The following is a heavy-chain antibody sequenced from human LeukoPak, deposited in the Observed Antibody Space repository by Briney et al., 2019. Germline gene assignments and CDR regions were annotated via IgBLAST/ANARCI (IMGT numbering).Heavy chain of an antibody. CDR2: INSDGTST. V-gene: IGHV3-74*01. Sequence: GGSLRLSCAASGFTVSNNWMHWVRQAPGKGLVWVSRINSDGTSTSYAESVKGRFTISRDNAKNTLYLQMNSLRAKDTAVYYCVRDGSSWSNWFDPWGQGTLVTVSS. D-gene: IGHD6-13*01. CDR1: GFTVSNNW. CDR3: VRDGSSWSNWFDP. J-gene: IGHJ5*02.